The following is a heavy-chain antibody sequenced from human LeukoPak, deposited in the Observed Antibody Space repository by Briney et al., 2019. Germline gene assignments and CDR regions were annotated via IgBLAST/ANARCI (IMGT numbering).Heavy chain of an antibody. CDR3: ARSIAVAGTRAFDI. J-gene: IGHJ3*02. V-gene: IGHV5-51*01. CDR2: IYPGDSDT. Sequence: RGESLKISCKGSGYSFTSYWIGWVRQLPGKGLEWMGIIYPGDSDTRYSPSFQGQVTISADKSISTAYLQWSSLKASDTAMYYCARSIAVAGTRAFDIWGQGTMVTVSS. D-gene: IGHD6-19*01. CDR1: GYSFTSYW.